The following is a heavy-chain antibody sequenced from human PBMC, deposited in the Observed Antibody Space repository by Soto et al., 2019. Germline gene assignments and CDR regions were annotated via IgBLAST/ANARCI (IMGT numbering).Heavy chain of an antibody. Sequence: GASLKISCKGSGYSFTSYWIGWVRQMPGKGLEWMGIIYPGDSDTRYSPSFQGQVTISADKSISTAYLQLSSLKASDTAMYYCARHGGSSVTLYYYYGMDVWCQGTTVTVSS. CDR1: GYSFTSYW. J-gene: IGHJ6*02. D-gene: IGHD2-15*01. CDR2: IYPGDSDT. V-gene: IGHV5-51*01. CDR3: ARHGGSSVTLYYYYGMDV.